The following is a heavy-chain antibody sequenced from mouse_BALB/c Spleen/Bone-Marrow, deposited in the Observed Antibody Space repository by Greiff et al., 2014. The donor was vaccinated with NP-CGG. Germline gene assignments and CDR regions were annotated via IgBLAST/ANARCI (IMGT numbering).Heavy chain of an antibody. CDR1: GYSITSDYA. CDR3: ARRDWDAFAY. V-gene: IGHV3-2*02. J-gene: IGHJ3*01. CDR2: ISYSGST. Sequence: EVQLVESGPGLVKPSQSLSLTCTVTGYSITSDYAWNWIRQFPENKLEWMGYISYSGSTSYNPSLKSRISIIRDTSKNQFFLQLNSVTTEDTATYYCARRDWDAFAYWGQGTLVTVSA. D-gene: IGHD4-1*01.